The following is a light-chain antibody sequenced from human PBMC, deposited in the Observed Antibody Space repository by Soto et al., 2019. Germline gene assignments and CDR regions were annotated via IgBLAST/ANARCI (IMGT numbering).Light chain of an antibody. CDR2: DVN. CDR3: NSYSTSSTPLV. Sequence: QSALTQPASVSGSPGQSITISCTGTSSDVGHYDYVSWYQQHPGKAPRLMIYDVNNRPSGVSNRFSGSKSGSTASLTISGLQAEDEADYYCNSYSTSSTPLVFGGGTKLTVL. J-gene: IGLJ2*01. V-gene: IGLV2-14*03. CDR1: SSDVGHYDY.